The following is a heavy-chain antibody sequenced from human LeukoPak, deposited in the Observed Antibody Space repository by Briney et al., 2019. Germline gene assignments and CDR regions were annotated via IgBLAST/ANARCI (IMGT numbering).Heavy chain of an antibody. Sequence: ASVKVSCKPSGFKFTSYDLSWVRQAPGQRLEWMGWISAYSGNTNYAEKFHDRVTMTTDTSTGMAYMELRSLEFDDTAVYYCATNYGSGSAPLDPWGQGTLVTVSA. CDR2: ISAYSGNT. CDR1: GFKFTSYD. V-gene: IGHV1-18*01. CDR3: ATNYGSGSAPLDP. D-gene: IGHD3-10*01. J-gene: IGHJ5*02.